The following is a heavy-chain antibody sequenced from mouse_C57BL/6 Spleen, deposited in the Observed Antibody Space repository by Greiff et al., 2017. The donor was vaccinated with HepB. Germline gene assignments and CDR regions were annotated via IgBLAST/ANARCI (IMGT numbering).Heavy chain of an antibody. CDR1: GYTFTSYG. J-gene: IGHJ2*01. CDR2: IYPRSGNT. CDR3: AREGTVVAPFDY. V-gene: IGHV1-81*01. Sequence: LVESGAELARPGASVKLSCKASGYTFTSYGISWVKQRTGQGLEWIGEIYPRSGNTYYNEKFKGKATLTADKSSSTAYMELRSLTSEDSAVYFCAREGTVVAPFDYWGQGTTLTVSS. D-gene: IGHD1-1*01.